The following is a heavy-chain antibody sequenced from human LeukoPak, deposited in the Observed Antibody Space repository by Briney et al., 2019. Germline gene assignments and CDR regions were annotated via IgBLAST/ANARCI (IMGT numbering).Heavy chain of an antibody. CDR3: AKDSGYDPVGWFDP. J-gene: IGHJ5*02. CDR1: GFIFSNYA. V-gene: IGHV3-23*01. Sequence: GGSLRLSCAASGFIFSNYAMSWVRQAPGKGPEWVSGISGGGGGTYYADSVKGRFTISRDNAKNSLYLQMNSLRAEDTAVYYCAKDSGYDPVGWFDPWGQGTLVTVSS. CDR2: ISGGGGGT. D-gene: IGHD5-12*01.